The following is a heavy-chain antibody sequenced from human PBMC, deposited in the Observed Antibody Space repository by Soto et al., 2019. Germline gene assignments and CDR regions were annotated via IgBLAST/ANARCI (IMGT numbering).Heavy chain of an antibody. CDR3: AKVGADFWSGYYTGVSYPPTYYYYGMDV. CDR2: ISGSGGST. CDR1: GFTFSSYA. Sequence: LRLSCAASGFTFSSYAMSWVRQAPGKGLEWVSAISGSGGSTYYADSVKGRFTISRDNSKNTLYLQMNSLRAEDTAVYYCAKVGADFWSGYYTGVSYPPTYYYYGMDVWGQGTTVTVSS. D-gene: IGHD3-3*01. J-gene: IGHJ6*02. V-gene: IGHV3-23*01.